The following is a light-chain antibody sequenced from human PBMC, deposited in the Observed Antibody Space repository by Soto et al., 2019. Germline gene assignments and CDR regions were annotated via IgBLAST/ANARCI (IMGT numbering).Light chain of an antibody. CDR2: GTF. CDR1: QRFSSTY. J-gene: IGKJ1*01. V-gene: IGKV3-20*01. CDR3: LQYGSFSTCT. Sequence: IVLTQSPETLSLSPGETATLSCRASQRFSSTYSAWFQQKPGQSPRLLIHGTFTRAPGIPGRFTGSGSGTEFTLTITRLDPEDFAVSYCLQYGSFSTCTFGQGTKVEIK.